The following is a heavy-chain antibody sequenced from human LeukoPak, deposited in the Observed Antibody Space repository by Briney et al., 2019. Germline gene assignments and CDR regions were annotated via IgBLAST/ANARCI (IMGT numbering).Heavy chain of an antibody. J-gene: IGHJ5*02. D-gene: IGHD3-10*01. CDR2: IKQDGSEK. CDR1: GFTFSSYW. CDR3: ARNIYYGSGSYYNEVWFDP. V-gene: IGHV3-7*01. Sequence: GGTLRLSCAASGFTFSSYWMSWVRQAPGKGLEWVANIKQDGSEKYYVDSVKGRFTISRDNAKNSLYLQMNSLRAEDTAVYYCARNIYYGSGSYYNEVWFDPWGQGTLITVSS.